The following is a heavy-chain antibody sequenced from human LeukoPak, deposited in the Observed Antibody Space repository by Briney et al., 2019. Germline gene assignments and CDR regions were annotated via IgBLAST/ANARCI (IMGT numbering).Heavy chain of an antibody. CDR1: GGSISSGSYY. V-gene: IGHV4-39*07. D-gene: IGHD6-19*01. Sequence: PSETLSLTCTVSGGSISSGSYYWSWIRQPPGKGLEWIGSIYHSGSTYYNPSLKSRVTISVDTSKNQFSLKLSSVTAADTAVYYCARVLVSSGWEWGQGTLVTVSS. J-gene: IGHJ4*02. CDR3: ARVLVSSGWE. CDR2: IYHSGST.